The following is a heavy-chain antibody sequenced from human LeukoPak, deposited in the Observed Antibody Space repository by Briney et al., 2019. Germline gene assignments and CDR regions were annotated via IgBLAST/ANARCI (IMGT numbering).Heavy chain of an antibody. CDR3: TTDRTYCSGGGCYDPKTKYYYYYYYMEV. Sequence: GGSLRLSCTASGFTFGDYAMSWVRQAPGKGLEWVGFIRSKAYGGTTEYAASVKGRFTISRDDSKSIAYLQMNSLKTEDTAVYYCTTDRTYCSGGGCYDPKTKYYYYYYYMEVWGKGTTVTVSS. J-gene: IGHJ6*03. V-gene: IGHV3-49*04. CDR1: GFTFGDYA. D-gene: IGHD2-15*01. CDR2: IRSKAYGGTT.